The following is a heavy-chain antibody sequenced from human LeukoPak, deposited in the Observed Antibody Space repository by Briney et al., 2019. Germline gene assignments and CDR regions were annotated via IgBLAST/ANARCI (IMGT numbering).Heavy chain of an antibody. CDR3: ARDYYDSSGYPLGNAFDI. Sequence: SETLSLTCAVYGGSFSGYYWSWIRQPPGKGLEWIGEINHSGSTNYNPSLKSRVTMSVDTSKNQFSLKLSSVTAADTAVYYCARDYYDSSGYPLGNAFDIWGQGTMVTVSS. CDR2: INHSGST. D-gene: IGHD3-22*01. V-gene: IGHV4-34*01. CDR1: GGSFSGYY. J-gene: IGHJ3*02.